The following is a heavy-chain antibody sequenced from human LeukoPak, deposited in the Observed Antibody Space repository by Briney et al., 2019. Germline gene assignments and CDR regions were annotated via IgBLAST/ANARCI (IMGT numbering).Heavy chain of an antibody. J-gene: IGHJ5*02. D-gene: IGHD3-22*01. V-gene: IGHV4-59*01. CDR2: IYYSGST. CDR3: ARISPPPDRSGYIDP. Sequence: PSETLSLTCTVSGGSISSYYWSWIRQPPGKGLEWIGYIYYSGSTNYNPSLKSRVTISVDTSKNQFSLKLSSVTAADTAVYYCARISPPPDRSGYIDPWGQGTLVTVSS. CDR1: GGSISSYY.